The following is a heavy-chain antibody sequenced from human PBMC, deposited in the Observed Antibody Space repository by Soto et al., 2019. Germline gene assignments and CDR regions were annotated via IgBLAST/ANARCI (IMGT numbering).Heavy chain of an antibody. CDR2: VYSGGAT. CDR1: GFSVSRNY. D-gene: IGHD3-10*01. J-gene: IGHJ4*02. V-gene: IGHV3-53*02. Sequence: QLVETGRGLIQPGTSLTLSCAASGFSVSRNYMTWVRQAPGKGLEWVSFVYSGGATFYADSVKGRFILSRDDSQNTMYLQVKNLRAEDTAVYYCARVPGRLWGRGTLVTVAS. CDR3: ARVPGRL.